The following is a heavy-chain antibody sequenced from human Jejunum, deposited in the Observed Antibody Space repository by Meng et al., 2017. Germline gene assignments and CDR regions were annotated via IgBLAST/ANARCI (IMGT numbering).Heavy chain of an antibody. CDR2: IDTDYGNT. Sequence: QVQLVQSATELRDPGALVRASCETTGYRFSTYPIQWVRQAPGQRLGWMGWIDTDYGNTKYSQKFQGRLTITRDKSATTAYMELSSLTSEDTAVYYCARQFNYDRPPDHWGQGTLVTVSS. V-gene: IGHV1-3*04. CDR1: GYRFSTYP. J-gene: IGHJ4*02. CDR3: ARQFNYDRPPDH. D-gene: IGHD3-16*01.